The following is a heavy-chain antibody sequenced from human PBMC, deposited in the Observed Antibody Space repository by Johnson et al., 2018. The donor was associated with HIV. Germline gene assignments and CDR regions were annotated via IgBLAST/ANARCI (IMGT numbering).Heavy chain of an antibody. CDR2: IGTAGDT. V-gene: IGHV3-13*01. CDR1: GFTFSSYD. D-gene: IGHD6-19*01. J-gene: IGHJ3*02. Sequence: VQLVESGGGLVQPGGSLRLSCAASGFTFSSYDMHWVRQATGKGLEWVSAIGTAGDTYYPGSVKGRFTISRENAKNSLYLQMNSLRAGDTAVYYCAKDLAVAAMGAFDIWGQGTMVTVSS. CDR3: AKDLAVAAMGAFDI.